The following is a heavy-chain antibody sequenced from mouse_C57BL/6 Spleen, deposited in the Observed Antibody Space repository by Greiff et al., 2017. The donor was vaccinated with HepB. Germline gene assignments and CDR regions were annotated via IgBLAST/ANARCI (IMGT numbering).Heavy chain of an antibody. CDR1: GYTFTSYW. Sequence: QVQLQQSGAELVRPGPSVKLSCKASGYTFTSYWMHWVKQRPGQGLEWIGVIDPADSYTNYNQKFKGKATLTVDTSSSTAYMQISSLTSYDSAVYYCANSATVVSLHYAIDGWGQGTSVTVSS. CDR3: ANSATVVSLHYAIDG. V-gene: IGHV1-59*01. D-gene: IGHD1-1*01. J-gene: IGHJ4*01. CDR2: IDPADSYT.